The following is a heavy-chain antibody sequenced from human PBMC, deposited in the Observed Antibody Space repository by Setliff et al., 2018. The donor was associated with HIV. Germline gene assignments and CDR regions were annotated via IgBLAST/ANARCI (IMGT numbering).Heavy chain of an antibody. J-gene: IGHJ4*02. CDR1: GFTFSNQV. V-gene: IGHV3-23*01. Sequence: SLRLSCAASGFTFSNQVMTWVRQAPGKGLEWVSSISGTGADTYYADSVKGRFAISRDNSKNTLYLQMNSLRAEDTAVYYCAKTPLYWGQGTLVTVSS. CDR3: AKTPLY. CDR2: ISGTGADT.